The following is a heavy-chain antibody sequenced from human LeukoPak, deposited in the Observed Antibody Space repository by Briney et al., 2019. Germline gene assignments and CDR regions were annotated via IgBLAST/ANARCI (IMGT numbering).Heavy chain of an antibody. CDR2: IHPKSGGT. CDR1: GFTFTDYY. J-gene: IGHJ4*02. V-gene: IGHV1-2*02. CDR3: ARDPPAAGSTEFDF. Sequence: AASVTVSCKASGFTFTDYYIHWVRQAPGQGLEWMGSIHPKSGGTKYAQKFQGRVTVTRDTSISATYMELSRLTSDDTAVYYCARDPPAAGSTEFDFWGQGTLVTVSS. D-gene: IGHD6-13*01.